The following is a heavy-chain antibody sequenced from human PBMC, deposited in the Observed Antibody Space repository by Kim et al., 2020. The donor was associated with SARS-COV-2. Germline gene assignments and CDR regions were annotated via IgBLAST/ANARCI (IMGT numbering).Heavy chain of an antibody. CDR2: IYYSGST. D-gene: IGHD2-15*01. Sequence: SETLSLTCTVSGGSISSSSYYWGWIRQPPGKGLEWIGSIYYSGSTYYNPSLKSRVTISVDTSKNQFSLKLSSVTAADTAVYYCARHFPYCSGGSCYSLIAAEYFQHWGQGTLVTVSS. V-gene: IGHV4-39*01. J-gene: IGHJ1*01. CDR3: ARHFPYCSGGSCYSLIAAEYFQH. CDR1: GGSISSSSYY.